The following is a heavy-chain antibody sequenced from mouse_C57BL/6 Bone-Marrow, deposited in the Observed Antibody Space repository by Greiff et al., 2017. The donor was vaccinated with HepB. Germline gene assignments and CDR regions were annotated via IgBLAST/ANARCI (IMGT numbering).Heavy chain of an antibody. J-gene: IGHJ2*01. CDR3: ARSGSSPCY. D-gene: IGHD1-1*01. CDR2: IYPRSGNT. V-gene: IGHV1-81*01. CDR1: GYTFTSYG. Sequence: VKLMESGAELARPGASVKLSCKASGYTFTSYGISWVKQRTGQGLEWIGEIYPRSGNTYYNEKFKGKATLTADKSSSTAYMELRSLTSEDSAVYFCARSGSSPCYWGQGTTLTVSS.